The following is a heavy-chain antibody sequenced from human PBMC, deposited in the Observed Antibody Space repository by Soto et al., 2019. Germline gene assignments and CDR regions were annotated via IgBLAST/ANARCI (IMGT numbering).Heavy chain of an antibody. V-gene: IGHV4-34*01. Sequence: QVQLQQWGAGLLKPSETLSLTCAVYGGSFSGYYWSWIRQPPGKGLEWIGEINHSGSTNYNPSLKSRVTIPVDTAKNQVSRKLSSVTAADTAGYYCARRTTLFYVKPFDYWGQGTLVTVSS. CDR1: GGSFSGYY. CDR2: INHSGST. CDR3: ARRTTLFYVKPFDY. D-gene: IGHD1-1*01. J-gene: IGHJ4*02.